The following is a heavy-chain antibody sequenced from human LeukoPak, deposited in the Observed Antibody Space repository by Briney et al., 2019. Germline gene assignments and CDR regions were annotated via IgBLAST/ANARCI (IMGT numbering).Heavy chain of an antibody. Sequence: GGSLRLSCAASEFTVSSNCMSWVRQAPGKGLEWVSVIYPGGNTYYADSVKGRFTISRDNSKNTLYHQMNILGADDTAVYYCARGGGYGQDFDYWGQGNLVTVSS. CDR3: ARGGGYGQDFDY. J-gene: IGHJ4*02. CDR2: IYPGGNT. CDR1: EFTVSSNC. D-gene: IGHD5-12*01. V-gene: IGHV3-53*01.